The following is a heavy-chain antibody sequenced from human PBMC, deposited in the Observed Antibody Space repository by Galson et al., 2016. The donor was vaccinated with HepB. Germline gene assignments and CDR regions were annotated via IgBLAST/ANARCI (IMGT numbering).Heavy chain of an antibody. CDR2: INPSDGST. CDR3: ARVFRVGTTNFDY. J-gene: IGHJ4*02. Sequence: SVKVSCKASGYSFTSYYMHWVRQAPGQGLEWMGIINPSDGSTNYTQKFQGRVTMTRDTSTSTVYMGLRGLRSEDTAVYFCARVFRVGTTNFDYWGQGTLVTVSS. V-gene: IGHV1-46*01. D-gene: IGHD1-26*01. CDR1: GYSFTSYY.